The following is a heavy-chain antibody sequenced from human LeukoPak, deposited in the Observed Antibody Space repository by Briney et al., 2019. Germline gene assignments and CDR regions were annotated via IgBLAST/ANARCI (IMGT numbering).Heavy chain of an antibody. CDR1: GFTVSSNY. D-gene: IGHD1-14*01. CDR3: ARATGTKNWFDP. V-gene: IGHV3-53*01. Sequence: PGGSLRLSCAASGFTVSSNYMSWVRQAPGKGLEWVSVIYSGGSTYYADSVKGRFTISRDNSKNTVYLQMNSLRAEDTAVYYCARATGTKNWFDPWGQGTLVTVSS. J-gene: IGHJ5*02. CDR2: IYSGGST.